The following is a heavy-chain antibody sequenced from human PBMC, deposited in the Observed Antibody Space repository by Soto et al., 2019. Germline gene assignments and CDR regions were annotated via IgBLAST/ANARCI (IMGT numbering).Heavy chain of an antibody. D-gene: IGHD2-2*01. CDR3: ASEMGDIVVVPAATGPYGMDV. CDR1: GFTFSDYY. Sequence: QVQLVESGGGLVKPGGSLRLSCAASGFTFSDYYMSWIRQAPGKGLEWVSNISSSGSTIYYADSVKGRFTISRDNAKNSLYLQMNSLRAEDTAVYYCASEMGDIVVVPAATGPYGMDVWGQGTTVTVSS. J-gene: IGHJ6*02. CDR2: ISSSGSTI. V-gene: IGHV3-11*01.